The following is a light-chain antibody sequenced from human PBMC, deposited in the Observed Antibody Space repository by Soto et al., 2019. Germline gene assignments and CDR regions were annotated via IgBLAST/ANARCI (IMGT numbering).Light chain of an antibody. V-gene: IGLV1-40*01. CDR2: GNS. Sequence: QSVLTQPPSVSGAPGQRVTISCTGSSSNIGAGYDVHWYQQLPGTAPKLLIYGNSNRPSGVPDRFSGSKSGTSASLAITGPQAEDEDDYYCQSYDSSLSGSGVFGGGTKLTVL. CDR3: QSYDSSLSGSGV. CDR1: SSNIGAGYD. J-gene: IGLJ3*02.